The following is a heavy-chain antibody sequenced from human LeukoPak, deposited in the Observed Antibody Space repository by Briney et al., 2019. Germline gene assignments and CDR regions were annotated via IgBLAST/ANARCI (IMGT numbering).Heavy chain of an antibody. CDR3: ARWGYDFWSGYYTGYFDY. J-gene: IGHJ4*02. V-gene: IGHV4-59*08. CDR1: GGSISSYY. Sequence: SETLSLTCTVSGGSISSYYWSWIRQPPGKGLEWIGYIYYSGSTNYNPSLKSRVTISVDTSKNQFSLKLSSVTAADTAVYYCARWGYDFWSGYYTGYFDYWGQGTLVTVSS. D-gene: IGHD3-3*01. CDR2: IYYSGST.